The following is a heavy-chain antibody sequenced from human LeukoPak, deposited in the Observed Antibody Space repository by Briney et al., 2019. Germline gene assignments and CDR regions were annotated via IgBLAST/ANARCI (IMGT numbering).Heavy chain of an antibody. CDR2: IKQDGREK. CDR1: GFTFSSYW. D-gene: IGHD4-17*01. J-gene: IGHJ4*02. Sequence: GGSLRLSCAASGFTFSSYWMSWVRQAPGKGLEWVANIKQDGREKYYVASVKGGLIISRDNAKNSLYLQMISLRADDTAVYYCAREGTTVTSRTHFDYWGQGTLVTVSS. V-gene: IGHV3-7*01. CDR3: AREGTTVTSRTHFDY.